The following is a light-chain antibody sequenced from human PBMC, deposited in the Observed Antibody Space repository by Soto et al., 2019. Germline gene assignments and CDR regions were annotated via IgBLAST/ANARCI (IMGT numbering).Light chain of an antibody. Sequence: EVVLTQSPGTLSLYPGERVTLSCRASQSVSSTYLAWYQQKPGQAPRLVIYGVSSRATGIPDRFSGSGSGTDFTLTISRLEPEDFAVYYCQQYGSSPWTFGQGTKVDIK. CDR2: GVS. J-gene: IGKJ1*01. V-gene: IGKV3-20*01. CDR1: QSVSSTY. CDR3: QQYGSSPWT.